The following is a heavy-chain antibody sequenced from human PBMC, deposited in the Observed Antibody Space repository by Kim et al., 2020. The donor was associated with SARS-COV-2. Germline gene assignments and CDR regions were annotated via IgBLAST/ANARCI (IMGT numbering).Heavy chain of an antibody. CDR1: GFTVSSNY. Sequence: GGSLRLSCAASGFTVSSNYMSWVRQAPGKGLEWVSFIYSGGSTYYADSVKGRCTISRHNSKNTLYLQMNSLRADDTAVYYCWREGYSSELDYVGQGTLVT. CDR2: IYSGGST. V-gene: IGHV3-53*04. CDR3: WREGYSSELDY. J-gene: IGHJ4*02. D-gene: IGHD3-16*02.